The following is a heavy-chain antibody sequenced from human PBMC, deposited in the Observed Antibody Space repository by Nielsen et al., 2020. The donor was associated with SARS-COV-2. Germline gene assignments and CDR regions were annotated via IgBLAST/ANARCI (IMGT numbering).Heavy chain of an antibody. V-gene: IGHV1-46*01. CDR3: ARGIQYCSSTSCYFRPYYYYMDV. Sequence: WVRQAPGQGLEWMGIINPSGGSTSYAQKLQGRVTMTTDTSTSTAYMELRSLRSDDTAVYYCARGIQYCSSTSCYFRPYYYYMDVWGKGTTVTVSS. D-gene: IGHD2-2*01. CDR2: INPSGGST. J-gene: IGHJ6*03.